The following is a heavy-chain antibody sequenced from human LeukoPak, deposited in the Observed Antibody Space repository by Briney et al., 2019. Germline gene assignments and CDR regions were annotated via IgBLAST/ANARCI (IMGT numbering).Heavy chain of an antibody. V-gene: IGHV3-21*01. CDR3: ARDGGFGDTDYWYFDL. CDR1: GFTFSDYY. J-gene: IGHJ2*01. D-gene: IGHD3-3*01. CDR2: ISRSSSYI. Sequence: GGSLRLSCAASGFTFSDYYMNWVRLAPGKGLEWVSSISRSSSYIYYADSVRGRFTISRDNAKKSLYLQMNSLRAEDTAVYYCARDGGFGDTDYWYFDLWGRGTLVTVSS.